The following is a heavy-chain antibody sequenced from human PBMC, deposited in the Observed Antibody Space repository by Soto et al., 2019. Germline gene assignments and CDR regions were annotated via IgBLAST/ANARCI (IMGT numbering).Heavy chain of an antibody. CDR1: GYSFTSYW. CDR2: IYPGDSDT. V-gene: IGHV5-51*01. J-gene: IGHJ6*02. Sequence: GECLKISCKGSGYSFTSYWIGWVRQMPGKGLEWMGIIYPGDSDTRYSPSFQGQVTISADKSISTAYLQWSSLKASDTAMYYCAIGYCSSTSCYTGPYYYYGMDVWGQGTTVTVSS. D-gene: IGHD2-2*02. CDR3: AIGYCSSTSCYTGPYYYYGMDV.